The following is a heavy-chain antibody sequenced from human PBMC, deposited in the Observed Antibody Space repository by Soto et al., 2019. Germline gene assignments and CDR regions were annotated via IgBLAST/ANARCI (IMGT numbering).Heavy chain of an antibody. CDR1: GGSFSGYY. Sequence: SETLSLTCAVYGGSFSGYYWSWIRQPPGKGLEWIGEINHSGSTNYNPSLKSRVTISVDTSKNQFSLKLSSVTAADTAVYYCASLLRENDSSGYYFDYWGQGTLVTVS. CDR3: ASLLRENDSSGYYFDY. CDR2: INHSGST. D-gene: IGHD3-22*01. V-gene: IGHV4-34*01. J-gene: IGHJ4*02.